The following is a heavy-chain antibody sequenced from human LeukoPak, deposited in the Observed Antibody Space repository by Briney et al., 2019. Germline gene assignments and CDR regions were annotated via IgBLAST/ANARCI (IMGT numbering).Heavy chain of an antibody. J-gene: IGHJ4*02. CDR1: GFTFDDYG. D-gene: IGHD2-21*02. CDR3: ARDRSSFGYCGGDCYSCYFDY. CDR2: INWNGGST. Sequence: PGGSLRLSCAASGFTFDDYGMSWVRHAPGKGLEWVSGINWNGGSTGYADSVKGRFTISRDNAKNSLYLQMNSLRAEDTALYYCARDRSSFGYCGGDCYSCYFDYWGQGTLVTVSS. V-gene: IGHV3-20*04.